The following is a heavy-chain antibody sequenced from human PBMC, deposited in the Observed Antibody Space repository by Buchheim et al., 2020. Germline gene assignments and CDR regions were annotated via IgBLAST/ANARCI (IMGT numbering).Heavy chain of an antibody. CDR2: IYSGGST. CDR1: GFTVSSNY. D-gene: IGHD5-18*01. V-gene: IGHV3-66*01. Sequence: EVQLVESGGGLVQPGGSLRLSCAASGFTVSSNYMSWVRQAPGKGLEWVSVIYSGGSTYYADSVKGRFTISRDNYKKTLFIQMNSLRAEDTAVYYCARGYSYGIEDYFDYWGQGTL. CDR3: ARGYSYGIEDYFDY. J-gene: IGHJ4*02.